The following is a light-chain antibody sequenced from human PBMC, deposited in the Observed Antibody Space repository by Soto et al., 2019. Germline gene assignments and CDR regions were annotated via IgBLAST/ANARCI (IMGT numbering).Light chain of an antibody. CDR1: SSAVGGYNY. V-gene: IGLV2-14*01. CDR2: DVS. J-gene: IGLJ1*01. CDR3: SSYTSSSTGV. Sequence: SALTQPASVSGSPGQSITLSCTGTSSAVGGYNYVSWYQQHPGKAPKLMIYDVSNRPSGVSNRFSGSKSGNTASLTISGLQAEDEADYYCSSYTSSSTGVFGTGTKVTVL.